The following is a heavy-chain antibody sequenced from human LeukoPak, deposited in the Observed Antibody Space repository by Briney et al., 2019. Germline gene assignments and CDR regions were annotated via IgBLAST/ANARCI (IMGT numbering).Heavy chain of an antibody. V-gene: IGHV3-72*01. D-gene: IGHD6-6*01. J-gene: IGHJ3*02. CDR1: GFTFSDHY. CDR2: TRNKANSYTT. CDR3: ARSSWGAFDI. Sequence: GGSLRLSCAASGFTFSDHYMDWVRQAPGKGLEWVGRTRNKANSYTTEYAASVKCRFTISRDDSKNSLYLQMNSLKTEDTAVYYCARSSWGAFDIWGQGTMVTVSS.